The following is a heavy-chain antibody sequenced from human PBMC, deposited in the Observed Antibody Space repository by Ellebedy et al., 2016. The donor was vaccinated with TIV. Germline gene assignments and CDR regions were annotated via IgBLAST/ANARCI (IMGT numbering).Heavy chain of an antibody. Sequence: ASVQVSCXASADTFTDYAFSWVLQAPGHGLEWMGQIIPIFDTTNYTQKLQGRVTITADKPTSTVYMELRSLRSEDTAVYYCARDNQGDFDGSHDYIAYHYYMDVWGRGTTVTVSS. V-gene: IGHV1-69*06. CDR1: ADTFTDYA. J-gene: IGHJ6*03. CDR2: IIPIFDTT. D-gene: IGHD3-9*01. CDR3: ARDNQGDFDGSHDYIAYHYYMDV.